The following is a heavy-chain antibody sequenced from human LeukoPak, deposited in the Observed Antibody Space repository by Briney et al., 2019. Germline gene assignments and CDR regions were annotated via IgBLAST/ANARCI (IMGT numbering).Heavy chain of an antibody. CDR1: GFAFTAYG. CDR2: ISYDGSNK. V-gene: IGHV3-30*18. CDR3: AKVNQGLDY. Sequence: GGSLRPSCAVSGFAFTAYGMHGVRRAPGKGRGGGGVISYDGSNKYYADSLKGRFTISRDNSKNTLYLQMTSLRAEDTAVYYCAKVNQGLDYWGQGTLVTVSS. J-gene: IGHJ4*01.